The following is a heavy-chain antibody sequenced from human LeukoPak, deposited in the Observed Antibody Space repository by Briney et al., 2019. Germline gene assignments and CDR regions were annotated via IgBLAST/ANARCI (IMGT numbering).Heavy chain of an antibody. CDR3: ARDPGYSSGWFDY. CDR1: VFSFSSYS. Sequence: GGSLRLSRVLSVFSFSSYSMSWVRQAPGKGLEWVSSISASSNFISYADSVKGRFTISRDNAKKSLYLQMNSVRAEDTAVYYCARDPGYSSGWFDYWGQGALVTVSS. D-gene: IGHD6-19*01. J-gene: IGHJ4*02. CDR2: ISASSNFI. V-gene: IGHV3-21*01.